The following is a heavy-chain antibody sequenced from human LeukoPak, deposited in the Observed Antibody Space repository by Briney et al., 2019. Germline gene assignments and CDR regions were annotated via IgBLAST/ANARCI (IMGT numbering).Heavy chain of an antibody. CDR1: GGSFSGYY. V-gene: IGHV4-34*01. CDR2: INHSGST. Sequence: SETLSLTCAVYGGSFSGYYWSWIRQPPGKGLEWIGEINHSGSTNYNPSLKSRVTISVDTSKNKFSLKLSSVTATDTAVYYCARGIGAAAPWGQGTLVTVSS. CDR3: ARGIGAAAP. D-gene: IGHD6-13*01. J-gene: IGHJ5*02.